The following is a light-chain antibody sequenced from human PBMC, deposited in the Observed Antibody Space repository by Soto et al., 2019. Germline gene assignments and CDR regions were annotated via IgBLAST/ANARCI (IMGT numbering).Light chain of an antibody. J-gene: IGKJ4*01. CDR1: QRVSSY. CDR3: QQRSNCLT. CDR2: DAS. Sequence: EIVLTQSPATLSLSPGERATLSCRASQRVSSYLVWYQQKPGQDPRLLIYDASTRATGIPARFSGSGSGTDFTLTIRNLDPEDFAVYYCQQRSNCLTYGGGTKVEIK. V-gene: IGKV3-11*01.